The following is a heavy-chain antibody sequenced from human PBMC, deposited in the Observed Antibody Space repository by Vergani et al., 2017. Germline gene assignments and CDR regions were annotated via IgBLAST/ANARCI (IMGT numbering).Heavy chain of an antibody. V-gene: IGHV1-69*01. CDR2: IIPIFGTA. CDR1: GGTFSSYA. Sequence: QVQLVQSGAEVKKPGSSVKVSCKASGGTFSSYAISWVRQAPGQGLEWMGGIIPIFGTANYAQKFQGRVTITADESTSTAYMELSSLRSEDTAVYYCARAPKGESSSWYIPTYNGFDPWGQGTLVTVSS. D-gene: IGHD6-13*01. J-gene: IGHJ5*02. CDR3: ARAPKGESSSWYIPTYNGFDP.